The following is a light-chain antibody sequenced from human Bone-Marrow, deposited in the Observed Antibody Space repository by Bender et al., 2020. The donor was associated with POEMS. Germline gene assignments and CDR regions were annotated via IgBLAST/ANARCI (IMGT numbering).Light chain of an antibody. Sequence: QSALTQPPSASGSPGQSVTISCTGTSSDVGGYNFVSWYQQHPGKAPKLMIYEVTKRPSGVPERFSGSKSGTSASLDISGLRSEDEADYYCQSYDSNLNGRYVFGPGTKVTV. CDR2: EVT. J-gene: IGLJ1*01. CDR1: SSDVGGYNF. CDR3: QSYDSNLNGRYV. V-gene: IGLV2-8*01.